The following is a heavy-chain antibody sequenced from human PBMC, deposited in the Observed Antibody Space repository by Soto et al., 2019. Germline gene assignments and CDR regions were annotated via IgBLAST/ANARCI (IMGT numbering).Heavy chain of an antibody. D-gene: IGHD3-10*01. J-gene: IGHJ3*02. CDR2: ISSSGSTI. CDR1: GFTFSDYY. CDR3: ARGRYGSGSYYGPSDAFDI. Sequence: GSLRLSCAASGFTFSDYYMSWIRQAPGKGLEWVSYISSSGSTIYYADSVKGRFTISRDNAKNSLYPQMNSLRAEDTAVYYCARGRYGSGSYYGPSDAFDIWGQGTMVTVSS. V-gene: IGHV3-11*01.